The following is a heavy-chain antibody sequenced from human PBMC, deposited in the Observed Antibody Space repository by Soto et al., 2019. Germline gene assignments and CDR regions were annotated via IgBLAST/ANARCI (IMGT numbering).Heavy chain of an antibody. D-gene: IGHD1-26*01. V-gene: IGHV3-74*01. Sequence: EVQLVESGGGLVQPGGSLRLSCAASGFTFSNFWMHWVRQAPGKGLVWVSRINRDGSSTNYADSVKGRFTISRDNAKNTLYLQMNSLRAEDTAMYYCARGASGRDYWGQGTLVTVSS. CDR1: GFTFSNFW. CDR2: INRDGSST. J-gene: IGHJ4*02. CDR3: ARGASGRDY.